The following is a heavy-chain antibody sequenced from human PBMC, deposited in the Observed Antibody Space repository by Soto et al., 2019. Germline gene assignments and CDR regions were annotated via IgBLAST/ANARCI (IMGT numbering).Heavy chain of an antibody. CDR1: GFTFSSYS. Sequence: EVQLVESGGGLVQPGGSLRLSCAASGFTFSSYSMNWVRQAPGKGLEWVSYISSSSSTIYYADSVKGRFTISRDNAKNSLYLQMISLRAEDTAVYYCARDPYSSSWYYFDYWGQGTLVTVSS. J-gene: IGHJ4*02. V-gene: IGHV3-48*01. CDR2: ISSSSSTI. D-gene: IGHD6-13*01. CDR3: ARDPYSSSWYYFDY.